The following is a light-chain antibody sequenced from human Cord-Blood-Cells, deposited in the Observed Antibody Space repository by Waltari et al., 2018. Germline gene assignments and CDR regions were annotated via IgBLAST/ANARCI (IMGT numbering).Light chain of an antibody. CDR3: SSYTSSSTLV. Sequence: QSALTQPASVSGSPGQAITIPCTGTSSDVGGYNHVSWYQQHPGKAPKLMIYEVSNRPSGVSNRFSGSKSGNTASLTISGLQAEDEADYYCSSYTSSSTLVFGTGTKVTVL. J-gene: IGLJ1*01. V-gene: IGLV2-14*01. CDR2: EVS. CDR1: SSDVGGYNH.